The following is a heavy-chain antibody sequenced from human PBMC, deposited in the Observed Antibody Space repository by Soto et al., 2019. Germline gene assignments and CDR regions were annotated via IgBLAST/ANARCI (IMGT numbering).Heavy chain of an antibody. J-gene: IGHJ6*02. D-gene: IGHD2-2*01. CDR1: GGTFSSYA. Sequence: QVQLVQSGAEVKKPGSSVKVSCKASGGTFSSYAISWVRQAPGQELEWMGGIIPISGTANYAQKFQGRVTITADESTSTVYMELSSLRSEDTAVYFCARSQGSSTSLEIYYYYYYGMDVWGQGTTVTVSS. V-gene: IGHV1-69*01. CDR2: IIPISGTA. CDR3: ARSQGSSTSLEIYYYYYYGMDV.